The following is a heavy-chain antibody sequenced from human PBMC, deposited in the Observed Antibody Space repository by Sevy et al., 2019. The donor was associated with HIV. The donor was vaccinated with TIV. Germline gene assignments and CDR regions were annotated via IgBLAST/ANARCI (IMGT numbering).Heavy chain of an antibody. CDR2: MYFSGRT. Sequence: SETLSLTCSVSGGSMSRSSYDWGWIRQPPGKGLEWIGSMYFSGRTSYNPSLKSRITISVDTSKNQFSLKLTSVTVADTAVYYCARQGGIVDRAFDFWGQGALVTVSS. J-gene: IGHJ4*02. CDR3: ARQGGIVDRAFDF. CDR1: GGSMSRSSYD. V-gene: IGHV4-39*01. D-gene: IGHD2-21*01.